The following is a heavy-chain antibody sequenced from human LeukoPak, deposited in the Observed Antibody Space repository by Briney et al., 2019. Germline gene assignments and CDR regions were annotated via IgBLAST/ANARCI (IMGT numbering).Heavy chain of an antibody. V-gene: IGHV3-23*01. CDR3: VKWGGYFYGYPPSDHFFDH. Sequence: GGSLRLSCAVSGFTYRSHAMSWVRQAPGKGLEWVSVISGSSDNTYYADSVKGRFTISRDNSKNTLYLQMNSLRVEDTVVYYCVKWGGYFYGYPPSDHFFDHWGQGTLVTVSS. D-gene: IGHD5-18*01. CDR2: ISGSSDNT. CDR1: GFTYRSHA. J-gene: IGHJ4*02.